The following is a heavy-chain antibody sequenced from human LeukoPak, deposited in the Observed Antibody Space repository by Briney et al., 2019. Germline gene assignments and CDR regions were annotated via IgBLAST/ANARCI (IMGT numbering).Heavy chain of an antibody. CDR1: GGSISSYY. J-gene: IGHJ3*01. CDR2: VYYTGST. Sequence: SETLPLTCTVSGGSISSYYWSWVRQPPGKGLEWIGFVYYTGSTNYSPSLKSRVTISVDTSKNQFSLKLRSVTAADTAVYYCARISSSNWYNERGAFDVWGQGTMVTVSS. CDR3: ARISSSNWYNERGAFDV. V-gene: IGHV4-59*01. D-gene: IGHD6-13*01.